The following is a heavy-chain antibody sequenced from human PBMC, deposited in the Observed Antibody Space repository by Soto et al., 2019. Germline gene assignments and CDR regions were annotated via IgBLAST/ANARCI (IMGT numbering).Heavy chain of an antibody. V-gene: IGHV4-34*01. CDR3: ATRLHAAVDY. D-gene: IGHD6-13*01. Sequence: SETLSLTCAVYGGSFCGYYWSWIRQPPGKGLEWIGEINHSGSTNYNPSLKSRVTISVDTSKNQFSLKLSSVTAADTAVYYCATRLHAAVDYWGQGTLVTVSS. CDR2: INHSGST. CDR1: GGSFCGYY. J-gene: IGHJ4*02.